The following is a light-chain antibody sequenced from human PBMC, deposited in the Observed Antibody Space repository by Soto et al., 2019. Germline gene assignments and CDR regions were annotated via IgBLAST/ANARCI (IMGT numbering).Light chain of an antibody. CDR2: EAN. CDR3: CSYAGSNNYV. CDR1: SSDVGTYNF. J-gene: IGLJ1*01. Sequence: QSGLTQPASVSGSPGQSITISCTGTSSDVGTYNFVSWYQQHPGKAPKLMIYEANKRPSGVSNHFSGSKSGNTASLTISGLQAEDEADYYCCSYAGSNNYVFGTGTKLTVL. V-gene: IGLV2-23*01.